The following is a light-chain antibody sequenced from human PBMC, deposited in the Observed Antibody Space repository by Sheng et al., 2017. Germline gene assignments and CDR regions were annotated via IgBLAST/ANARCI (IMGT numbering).Light chain of an antibody. CDR2: DAS. CDR3: QQRANWPPWT. V-gene: IGKV3-11*01. CDR1: QSVNTD. Sequence: EIVVTQSPDTLSLSPGERATLSCRASQSVNTDLAWFQQRSGQPPRLLIYDASERATGIPARFRGSGSGTDFTLTITSLEPQDFAVYFCQQRANWPPWTFGQGTKVE. J-gene: IGKJ1*01.